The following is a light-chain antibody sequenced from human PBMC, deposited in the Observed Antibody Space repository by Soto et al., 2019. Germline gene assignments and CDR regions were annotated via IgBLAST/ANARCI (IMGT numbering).Light chain of an antibody. J-gene: IGKJ1*01. CDR1: QSVTSNY. V-gene: IGKV3-20*01. CDR2: GAS. CDR3: QQYAYSPPT. Sequence: ELVLTQSPSTLSLSPGERATLSCRASQSVTSNYLAWYQQEPGQAPRLLIYGASHRATGIPDRFSGRGSGTDFTLTIPSLEPEDFGVYYCQQYAYSPPTFGLGTKVDIK.